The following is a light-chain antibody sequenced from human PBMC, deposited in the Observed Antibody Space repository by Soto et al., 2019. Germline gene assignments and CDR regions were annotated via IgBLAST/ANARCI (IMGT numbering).Light chain of an antibody. J-gene: IGKJ1*01. V-gene: IGKV1-27*01. CDR2: AAS. Sequence: DIQMTQSPSSLSASVGDRVTITCRASQGISNYLAWYQQKPGKVPKLLIYAASTLQSGVPSRFSGSGSGTDFTLTISSLQPEDVATYSCQKYNSALGWTFGQGTKVEIK. CDR1: QGISNY. CDR3: QKYNSALGWT.